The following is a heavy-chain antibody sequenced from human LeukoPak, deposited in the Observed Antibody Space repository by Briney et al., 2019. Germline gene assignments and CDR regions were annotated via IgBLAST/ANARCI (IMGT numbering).Heavy chain of an antibody. V-gene: IGHV3-7*01. CDR3: VSKVGLNAFDV. D-gene: IGHD3-10*01. J-gene: IGHJ3*01. Sequence: PGGSLRLSCVVSGFTFSRSWMSWVRQAPGKGLEWVAKIKQDGSEKNYVDSVKGRFTISRDNAKNSLYLQMNSLRAEDTAVYYCVSKVGLNAFDVWGQGTMVTVSS. CDR1: GFTFSRSW. CDR2: IKQDGSEK.